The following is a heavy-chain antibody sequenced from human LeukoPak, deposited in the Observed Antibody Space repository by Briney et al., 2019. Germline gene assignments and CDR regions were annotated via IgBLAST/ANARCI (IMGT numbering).Heavy chain of an antibody. V-gene: IGHV3-73*01. Sequence: GGSLRLSCAASGFTFSGSALHWVRQASGKGLEWVGRIRSTANGYATAYAASVKGRFTISRDDSKNTAYLQMDSLKTEDTAVYYCTRNYYGSGSYADFDYWGQGTLVTVSS. J-gene: IGHJ4*02. CDR3: TRNYYGSGSYADFDY. D-gene: IGHD3-10*01. CDR2: IRSTANGYAT. CDR1: GFTFSGSA.